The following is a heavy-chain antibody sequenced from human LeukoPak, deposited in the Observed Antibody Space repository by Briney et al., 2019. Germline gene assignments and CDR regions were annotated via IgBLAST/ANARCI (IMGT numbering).Heavy chain of an antibody. CDR1: GFTFSGAR. CDR2: IKQDGSEK. J-gene: IGHJ4*02. V-gene: IGHV3-7*01. Sequence: GGSLRLSSAASGFTFSGARMSWVRQAPGKGLEWVANIKQDGSEKYYVDSVKGRFTISRDNAKNSLYLQMNSLRAEDTAVYYCARVGLPGDFDYWGQGTLVTVSS. D-gene: IGHD5-18*01. CDR3: ARVGLPGDFDY.